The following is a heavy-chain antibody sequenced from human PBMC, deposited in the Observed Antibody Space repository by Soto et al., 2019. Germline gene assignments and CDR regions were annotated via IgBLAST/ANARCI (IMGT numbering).Heavy chain of an antibody. Sequence: QVQLVQSGPEVKKPGSSVKVSCTASGGTLTSYTINWVRQAPGQGLEWMGRIIPLVEMANYAQKFQGRITLPANTSTSAPYMELSSLRSEDTAVYYCARGDTSFDIWGRGTLITVSS. V-gene: IGHV1-69*02. CDR3: ARGDTSFDI. D-gene: IGHD3-10*01. CDR1: GGTLTSYT. J-gene: IGHJ2*01. CDR2: IIPLVEMA.